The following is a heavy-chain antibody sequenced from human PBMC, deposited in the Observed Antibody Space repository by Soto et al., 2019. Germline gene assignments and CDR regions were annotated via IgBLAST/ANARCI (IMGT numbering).Heavy chain of an antibody. CDR3: WGVPADASYYYYGMDV. Sequence: ALRLSCAASGFTFDDYAMHWVQQAPGKGLEWVSGISWNSGSIGYADSVKGRFTISRDNAKNSLYLQMNSLRAEDTALYYCWGVPADASYYYYGMDVWGQGTTVTVSS. CDR1: GFTFDDYA. J-gene: IGHJ6*02. D-gene: IGHD2-2*01. CDR2: ISWNSGSI. V-gene: IGHV3-9*01.